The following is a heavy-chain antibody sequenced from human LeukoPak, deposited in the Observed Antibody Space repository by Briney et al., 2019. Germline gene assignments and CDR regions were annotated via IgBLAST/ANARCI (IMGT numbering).Heavy chain of an antibody. CDR1: GFTFSSYA. D-gene: IGHD5-24*01. CDR3: ARASNPWLQLT. J-gene: IGHJ5*02. V-gene: IGHV3-23*01. Sequence: GGSLRLSCAASGFTFSSYAMSWVRQAPGKGLEWVSAISGSGGSTYYADSVKGRFTISRDNSKNTLYLQMNSLRAEDTAVYYCARASNPWLQLTWGQGTLVTVSS. CDR2: ISGSGGST.